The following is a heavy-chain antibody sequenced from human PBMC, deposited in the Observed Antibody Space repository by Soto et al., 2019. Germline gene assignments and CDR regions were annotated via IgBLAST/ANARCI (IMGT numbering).Heavy chain of an antibody. D-gene: IGHD1-26*01. CDR3: ARRYRQGFDY. J-gene: IGHJ4*02. V-gene: IGHV4-59*08. Sequence: PSETLSLTCTVSGGSISSYYWSWIRQPPGKGLEWIGYIYYSGSTNYNPSLKSRVTISVDTSKNQFSLKLSSVTAADTAVYYCARRYRQGFDYWGQGTLVTVSS. CDR2: IYYSGST. CDR1: GGSISSYY.